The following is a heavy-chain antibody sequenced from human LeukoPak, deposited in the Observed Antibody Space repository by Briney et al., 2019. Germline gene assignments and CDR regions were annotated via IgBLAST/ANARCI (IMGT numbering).Heavy chain of an antibody. CDR3: ARGTVLRYFDWLLWDAFDI. Sequence: ASVKDSCKASGGTFSSYAISWVRQAPGQGLEWMGGIIPIFGTANYAQKFQGRVTITADESTSTAYMELSSLRSEDTAVYYCARGTVLRYFDWLLWDAFDIWGQGTMVTVSS. CDR2: IIPIFGTA. J-gene: IGHJ3*02. CDR1: GGTFSSYA. V-gene: IGHV1-69*13. D-gene: IGHD3-9*01.